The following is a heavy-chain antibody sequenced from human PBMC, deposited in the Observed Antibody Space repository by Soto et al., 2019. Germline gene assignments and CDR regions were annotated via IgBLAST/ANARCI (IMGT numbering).Heavy chain of an antibody. V-gene: IGHV4-34*01. CDR3: ARSRGYYGSGWNLYCYYGMDV. D-gene: IGHD3-10*01. CDR2: INHSGST. CDR1: GGSFSCYY. Sequence: PSENLSLTCAVYGGSFSCYYWSWIRQPPGKGLEWIGEINHSGSTNYNPSLKSRVTISVDTSKNQFSLKLSSVTAADTAVYYCARSRGYYGSGWNLYCYYGMDVWGQGTTVTVSS. J-gene: IGHJ6*02.